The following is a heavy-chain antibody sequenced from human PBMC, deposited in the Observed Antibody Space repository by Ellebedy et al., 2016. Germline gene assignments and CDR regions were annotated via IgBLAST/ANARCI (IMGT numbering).Heavy chain of an antibody. CDR1: GDSFSSSSHC. CDR3: ARGNNHAFDM. J-gene: IGHJ3*02. V-gene: IGHV4-39*07. Sequence: SETLSLXXTVSGDSFSSSSHCWAWIRQPPGKGLEWIGSIYYSGRTYHNSFLKSRVTMSIEKSKNQFSLKLSSATAADTAVYYCARGNNHAFDMWGQGTMVTVSS. CDR2: IYYSGRT.